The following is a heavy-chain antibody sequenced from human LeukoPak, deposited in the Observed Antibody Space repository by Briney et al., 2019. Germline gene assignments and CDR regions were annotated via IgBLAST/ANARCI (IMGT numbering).Heavy chain of an antibody. Sequence: GGSLRLSCAASGYNFKNYGIHCVRQPPGKGLEWVAVISHDAYNKHYADSVEGRFTISRDNSDTVYLQMISLRPEDTAMYYCVKSSGYSTYDHGDYWGQGTLVTVSS. CDR3: VKSSGYSTYDHGDY. J-gene: IGHJ4*02. V-gene: IGHV3-30*18. CDR1: GYNFKNYG. CDR2: ISHDAYNK. D-gene: IGHD5-18*01.